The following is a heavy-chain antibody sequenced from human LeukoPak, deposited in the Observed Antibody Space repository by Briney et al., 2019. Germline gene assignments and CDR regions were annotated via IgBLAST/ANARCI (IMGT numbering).Heavy chain of an antibody. D-gene: IGHD6-6*01. Sequence: SETLSLTCTVSGGSIRSYYWSWIRQPPGKGLEWIGYIFYSGSTNYNPSLKSRVTMSVDTSKNQFSLRLSPVTAADTAVYYCARELPGSSSLDYWGQGILVTVSS. CDR1: GGSIRSYY. CDR2: IFYSGST. J-gene: IGHJ4*02. V-gene: IGHV4-59*01. CDR3: ARELPGSSSLDY.